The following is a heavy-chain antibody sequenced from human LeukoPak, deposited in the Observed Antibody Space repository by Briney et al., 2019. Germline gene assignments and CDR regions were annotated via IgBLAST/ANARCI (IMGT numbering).Heavy chain of an antibody. J-gene: IGHJ5*02. CDR3: ARERGRLVVVPAASGWFDP. CDR2: INPSGGST. CDR1: GYTFTSYY. Sequence: ASVKVSCKASGYTFTSYYMHWVRQAPGQGLEWMGIINPSGGSTSYAQKFQGRVTMTRDTSTSTVYMELSSLRSEDTAVYYCARERGRLVVVPAASGWFDPWGQGTLVTVSS. D-gene: IGHD2-2*01. V-gene: IGHV1-46*01.